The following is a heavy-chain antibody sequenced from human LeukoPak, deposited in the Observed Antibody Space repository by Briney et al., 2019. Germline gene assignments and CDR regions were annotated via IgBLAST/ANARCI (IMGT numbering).Heavy chain of an antibody. Sequence: PGRSLRLSCAASGFTFSSYGMHWVRQAPGKGLEWVAVISYDGSNKYYADSVKGRFTISRDNSKNTLYLQMNSLRAEDTAVYYCAKDMGGVVPAAPNPYGMDVWGQGTTVTVSS. CDR2: ISYDGSNK. V-gene: IGHV3-30*18. J-gene: IGHJ6*02. CDR1: GFTFSSYG. D-gene: IGHD2-2*01. CDR3: AKDMGGVVPAAPNPYGMDV.